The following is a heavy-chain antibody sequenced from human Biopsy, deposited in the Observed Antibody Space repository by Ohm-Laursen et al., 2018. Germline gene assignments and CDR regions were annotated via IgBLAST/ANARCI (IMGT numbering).Heavy chain of an antibody. D-gene: IGHD4-17*01. V-gene: IGHV3-23*01. CDR3: AKPADSYGSEFYFDY. CDR1: GFTFSSYA. Sequence: GSLRLSCSASGFTFSSYAMTWVRQAPGKGPEGVPEINTSGGSTHYAVSVKGRFTISRDNSKNTLYLRMNSLRAEDTAVYYCAKPADSYGSEFYFDYWGQGTLVTVSS. J-gene: IGHJ4*02. CDR2: INTSGGST.